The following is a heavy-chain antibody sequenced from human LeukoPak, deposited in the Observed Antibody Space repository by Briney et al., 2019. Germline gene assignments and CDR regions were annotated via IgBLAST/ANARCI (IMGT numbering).Heavy chain of an antibody. D-gene: IGHD4-23*01. CDR3: ARDDYGGNSGPDY. Sequence: GGSLRLSCAASGFTFSSYAMHWVRQALGKGLEWVAVISYDGSNKYYADSVKGRFTISRDNSKNTLYLQMNSLRAEDTAVYYCARDDYGGNSGPDYWGQGTLVTVSS. J-gene: IGHJ4*02. CDR2: ISYDGSNK. V-gene: IGHV3-30-3*01. CDR1: GFTFSSYA.